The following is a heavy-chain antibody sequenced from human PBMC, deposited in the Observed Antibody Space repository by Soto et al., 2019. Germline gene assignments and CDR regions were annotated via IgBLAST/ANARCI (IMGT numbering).Heavy chain of an antibody. Sequence: QVQLVQSGAEVKKPGASVKVSCKASGYTFTSYDINWVRQATGQGLEWMGWMNPNSGNTGYAQKSQGRVTMTRNTSISTAYMELSSLRSEDTAVYYCARGSYYDSSGYYYRTDNWFDPWGQGTLVTVSS. D-gene: IGHD3-22*01. CDR3: ARGSYYDSSGYYYRTDNWFDP. V-gene: IGHV1-8*01. CDR1: GYTFTSYD. CDR2: MNPNSGNT. J-gene: IGHJ5*02.